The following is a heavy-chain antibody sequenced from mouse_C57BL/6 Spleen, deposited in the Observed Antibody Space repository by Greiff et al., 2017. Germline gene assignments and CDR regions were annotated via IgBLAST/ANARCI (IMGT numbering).Heavy chain of an antibody. J-gene: IGHJ1*03. CDR2: IHPSDSDT. D-gene: IGHD2-2*01. CDR1: GYTFTSYW. Sequence: QVQLQQPGAELVKPGASVKVSCKASGYTFTSYWMHWVKQRPGQGLEWIGRIHPSDSDTNYNQKFKGKATLSVDKSSSTAYMQLSSLTSEDSAVYYCASIYYGYDEGDWYFDVWGTGTTVTVSS. V-gene: IGHV1-74*01. CDR3: ASIYYGYDEGDWYFDV.